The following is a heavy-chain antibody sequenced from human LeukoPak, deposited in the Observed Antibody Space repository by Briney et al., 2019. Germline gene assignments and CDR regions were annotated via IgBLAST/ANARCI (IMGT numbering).Heavy chain of an antibody. CDR2: LNTKTGKP. CDR3: ARGPESTYDFGGGYYFDY. J-gene: IGHJ4*02. V-gene: IGHV7-4-1*02. D-gene: IGHD3-3*01. CDR1: GDTFTISA. Sequence: VASVRDSSEQSGDTFTISATSWVSQALGERRGWVGWLNTKTGKPTYPQGFTGGFVSSLDTSGRTAYLQISSLKAEDTPVYYCARGPESTYDFGGGYYFDYWGQGTLVTVSS.